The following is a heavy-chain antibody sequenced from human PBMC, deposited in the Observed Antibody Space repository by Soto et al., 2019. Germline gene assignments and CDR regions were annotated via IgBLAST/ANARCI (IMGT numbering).Heavy chain of an antibody. CDR1: GYTFTSYY. CDR3: ARGGHVVVVTAALDY. CDR2: INPSGGST. D-gene: IGHD2-21*02. Sequence: ASVKVSCKASGYTFTSYYMHWVRQAPGQGLEWMGTINPSGGSTSYAQKFQGRVTMTRDTSTSTVYMELTSLTSDDTAIYYCARGGHVVVVTAALDYWGQGTLVTVSS. V-gene: IGHV1-46*01. J-gene: IGHJ4*02.